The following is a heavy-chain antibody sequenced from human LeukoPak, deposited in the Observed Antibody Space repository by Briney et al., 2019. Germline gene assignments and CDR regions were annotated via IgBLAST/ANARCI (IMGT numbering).Heavy chain of an antibody. D-gene: IGHD1-26*01. J-gene: IGHJ4*02. CDR1: GYTFTGYY. CDR3: ARDPDEGAIDY. CDR2: ISAYNGNT. V-gene: IGHV1-18*04. Sequence: VSVKVSCKASGYTFTGYYMHWVRQAPGQGLEWMGWISAYNGNTNYAQKLQGRVTMTTDTSTSTAYMELRSLRSDDTAVYYCARDPDEGAIDYWGQGTLVTVSS.